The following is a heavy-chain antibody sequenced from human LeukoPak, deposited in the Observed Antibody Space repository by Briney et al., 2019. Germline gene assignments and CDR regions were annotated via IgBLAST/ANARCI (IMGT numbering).Heavy chain of an antibody. CDR2: ISNSAGST. V-gene: IGHV3-23*01. CDR1: GFTFSSYA. Sequence: QPGGSLRLSCAASGFTFSSYAMSWVRQAPGKGLEWVSVISNSAGSTFYADSVKGRFTISRDNSKNTLYLQMNSLRAEGTAVYYCAKRASGSGTSLYYFDYWGQGTLVTVSS. J-gene: IGHJ4*02. CDR3: AKRASGSGTSLYYFDY. D-gene: IGHD3-10*01.